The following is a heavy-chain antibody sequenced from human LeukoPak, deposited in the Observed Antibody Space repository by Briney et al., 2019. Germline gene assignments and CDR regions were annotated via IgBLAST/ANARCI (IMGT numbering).Heavy chain of an antibody. V-gene: IGHV3-23*01. Sequence: GGSLRLSCAASGFTFTNYAMTWVRQAPGKGPEWVSGISGSGGGTYYTDSVKGRFTISRDNSKNTLYLQMNSLRPEDTAIYYCAKAFSSSWYGFDYWGQGTLVTVSS. J-gene: IGHJ4*02. CDR1: GFTFTNYA. CDR3: AKAFSSSWYGFDY. CDR2: ISGSGGGT. D-gene: IGHD6-13*01.